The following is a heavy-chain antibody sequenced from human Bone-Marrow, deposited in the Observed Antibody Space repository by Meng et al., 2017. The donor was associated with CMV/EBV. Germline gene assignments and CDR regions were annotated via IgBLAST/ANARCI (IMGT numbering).Heavy chain of an antibody. CDR2: ISSSSSTI. V-gene: IGHV3-48*04. CDR3: ARVSSKYSGYDFGF. D-gene: IGHD5-12*01. J-gene: IGHJ4*02. CDR1: GFTFSSYS. Sequence: GESLKISCAASGFTFSSYSMNWVRQAPGKGLEWVSYISSSSSTIYYADSVKGRFTISRDNAKNSLYLQMNSLRVEDTAIYYCARVSSKYSGYDFGFWGQGTLVTVSS.